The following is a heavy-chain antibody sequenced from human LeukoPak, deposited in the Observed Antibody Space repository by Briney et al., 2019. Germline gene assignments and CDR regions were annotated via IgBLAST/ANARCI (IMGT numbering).Heavy chain of an antibody. CDR2: ISYDGSNK. D-gene: IGHD3-22*01. V-gene: IGHV3-30*18. Sequence: PGGSLRLSCAASGFTFSSYGMHWVRQAPGKGLEWVAVISYDGSNKYYADSVKGRFTISRDNSKNTLYLQMNSLRAEDTAVYYCAKVSVAYDSSGYYSVSYFDYWGQGTLVTVSS. CDR3: AKVSVAYDSSGYYSVSYFDY. J-gene: IGHJ4*02. CDR1: GFTFSSYG.